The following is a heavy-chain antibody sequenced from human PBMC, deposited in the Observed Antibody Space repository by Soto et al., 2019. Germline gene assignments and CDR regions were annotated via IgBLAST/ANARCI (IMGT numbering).Heavy chain of an antibody. CDR3: AKGGPTFLNWFRP. CDR2: ISNSGHIT. CDR1: GFTFSTYA. J-gene: IGHJ5*02. Sequence: GGSLRLSCAASGFTFSTYAMDWVRLAPGKGLEWISVISNSGHITFYADSVKGRFTISRDNSKNTLYLQMNNLRADDTAAYYCAKGGPTFLNWFRPCGQAALVTLSS. V-gene: IGHV3-23*01. D-gene: IGHD5-12*01.